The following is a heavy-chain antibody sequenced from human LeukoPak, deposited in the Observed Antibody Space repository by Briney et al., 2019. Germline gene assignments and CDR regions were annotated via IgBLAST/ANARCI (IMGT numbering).Heavy chain of an antibody. V-gene: IGHV4-4*07. Sequence: SETLSLTCTVSGGSISSYYWSWIRQPAGKGLEWIGRIYTSGSTNYNPSLKSRVTISVDTSKNQFSLKVRSVTAADTAVYYCARHPLAGVTEMLAWFDPWGQGTLVIVSS. J-gene: IGHJ5*02. CDR3: ARHPLAGVTEMLAWFDP. CDR1: GGSISSYY. CDR2: IYTSGST. D-gene: IGHD2-21*02.